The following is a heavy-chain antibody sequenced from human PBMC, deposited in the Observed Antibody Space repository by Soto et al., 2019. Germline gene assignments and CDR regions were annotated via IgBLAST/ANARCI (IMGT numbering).Heavy chain of an antibody. CDR2: IYWDDDK. D-gene: IGHD3-9*01. J-gene: IGHJ4*02. V-gene: IGHV2-5*02. CDR1: GFSLSTSGVG. Sequence: QITLKESGPTLVKPTQTLTLTCTFSGFSLSTSGVGVGWIRQPPGKALEWLALIYWDDDKRYSPSLKSRLTIXXDXSXXQVVLTMTNMDPVDTATYYCARLRYFDWLGSIFDYWGQGTLVTVSS. CDR3: ARLRYFDWLGSIFDY.